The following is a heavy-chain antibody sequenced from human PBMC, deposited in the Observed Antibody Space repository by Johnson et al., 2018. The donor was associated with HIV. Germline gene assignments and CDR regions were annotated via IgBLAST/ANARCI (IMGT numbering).Heavy chain of an antibody. J-gene: IGHJ3*02. CDR1: GFTFSSYD. CDR2: IGSAGDT. Sequence: VQLVESGGGLVQPGGSLRLSCAASGFTFSSYDIHWVRQGTGKGLEWVSGIGSAGDTYYPGSVKGRFTISRENAKNSLYLQMNSLRAGDTAMYYCARDRSPTFIATAGRDGSDIWGQGTMVTVSS. D-gene: IGHD6-13*01. CDR3: ARDRSPTFIATAGRDGSDI. V-gene: IGHV3-13*01.